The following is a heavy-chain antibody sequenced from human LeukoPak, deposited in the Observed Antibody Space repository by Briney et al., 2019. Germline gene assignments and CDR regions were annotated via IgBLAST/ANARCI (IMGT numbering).Heavy chain of an antibody. V-gene: IGHV3-7*01. CDR3: ARKKRGAS. D-gene: IGHD1-1*01. CDR2: IKYDGSEK. CDR1: GFTFSSYW. Sequence: GGSLRLSCAASGFTFSSYWMSWVRQAPGKGLEWVANIKYDGSEKYYVDSVKGRFNISRDNAKSSLSLQMNSLRVEDTAIYYCARKKRGASWGQGTLVTVST. J-gene: IGHJ5*02.